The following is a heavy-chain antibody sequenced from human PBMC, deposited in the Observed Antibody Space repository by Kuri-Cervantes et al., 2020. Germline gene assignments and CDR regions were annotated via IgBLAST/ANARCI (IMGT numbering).Heavy chain of an antibody. Sequence: GGSLRLSCAASGFTFTSYWMSWVRQAPGKGLEWVANINQDGSEKAYVDSVKGRFTVSRDNAESSLYLQMNSLRAEDTAVYYCANHDYGDPRADYWGQGTLVTVSS. CDR1: GFTFTSYW. CDR2: INQDGSEK. D-gene: IGHD4-17*01. V-gene: IGHV3-7*01. J-gene: IGHJ4*02. CDR3: ANHDYGDPRADY.